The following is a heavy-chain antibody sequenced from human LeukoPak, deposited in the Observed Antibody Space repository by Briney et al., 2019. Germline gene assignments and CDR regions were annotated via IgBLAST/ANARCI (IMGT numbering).Heavy chain of an antibody. CDR3: ARVGSSGWYFMVYYFDY. CDR2: ISAYNGNT. CDR1: GYTFTDYG. V-gene: IGHV1-18*01. D-gene: IGHD6-19*01. Sequence: GASVKVSCKASGYTFTDYGITWVRQAPGQGLEWMGWISAYNGNTNYAQNLQGRVTMTTDTSTSTAYMELRSLRSDDTAVYYCARVGSSGWYFMVYYFDYWGQGTLVTVSS. J-gene: IGHJ4*02.